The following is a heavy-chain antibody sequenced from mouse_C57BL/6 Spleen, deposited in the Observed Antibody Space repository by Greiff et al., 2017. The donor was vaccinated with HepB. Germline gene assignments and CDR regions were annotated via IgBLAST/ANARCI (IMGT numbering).Heavy chain of an antibody. CDR3: AREGYDYDPGYFDY. J-gene: IGHJ2*01. CDR1: GFTFSSYA. CDR2: ISDGGSYT. Sequence: EVQLQESGGGLVKPGGSLKLSCAASGFTFSSYAMSWVRQTPEKRLEWVATISDGGSYTYYPDNVKGRFTISRDNAKNNLYLQMSHLKSEDTAMYYCAREGYDYDPGYFDYWGQGTTLTVSS. D-gene: IGHD2-4*01. V-gene: IGHV5-4*01.